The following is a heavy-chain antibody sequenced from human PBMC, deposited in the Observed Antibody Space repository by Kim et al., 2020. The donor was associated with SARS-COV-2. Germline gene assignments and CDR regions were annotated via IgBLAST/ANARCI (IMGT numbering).Heavy chain of an antibody. CDR1: GFTFCSYG. CDR3: ANLLITNGDEYYYYGMDV. J-gene: IGHJ6*02. Sequence: GGSLRLSCAASGFTFCSYGMHWVRQAPGKGLEWVAVISYDGSNKYYADSVKGRFTISRDNSKNTLYLQMNSLRAEDTAVYYCANLLITNGDEYYYYGMDVWGQGTTVTVSS. V-gene: IGHV3-30*18. D-gene: IGHD3-9*01. CDR2: ISYDGSNK.